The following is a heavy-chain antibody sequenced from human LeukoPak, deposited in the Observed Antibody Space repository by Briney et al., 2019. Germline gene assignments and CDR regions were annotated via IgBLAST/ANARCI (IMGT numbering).Heavy chain of an antibody. Sequence: PSETLSLTCTVSGDSFTSYFWSWIRQPAGKELDWIGHIYYTGSTKYNPSLTSRVSMSVDTSKNQFSLKLTSVTAADTAVYYCASCDFGLRCNWFDPWGKGNLVTVSS. J-gene: IGHJ5*02. D-gene: IGHD4-17*01. CDR2: IYYTGST. V-gene: IGHV4-4*07. CDR1: GDSFTSYF. CDR3: ASCDFGLRCNWFDP.